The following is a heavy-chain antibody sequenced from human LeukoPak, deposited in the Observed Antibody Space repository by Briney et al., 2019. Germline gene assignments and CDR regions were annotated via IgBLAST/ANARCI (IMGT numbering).Heavy chain of an antibody. CDR2: IYYSETT. V-gene: IGHV4-39*01. CDR3: ARQRYYGSGSYSLNWFDP. D-gene: IGHD3-10*01. Sequence: SETLSLTCTVFGGSISSSSYYWGWIRQPPGKGLEWIGSIYYSETTYYNPSLKSRVTISVDTSKNQFSLRLSSVTAADTAVYYCARQRYYGSGSYSLNWFDPWGQGTLVTVSS. J-gene: IGHJ5*02. CDR1: GGSISSSSYY.